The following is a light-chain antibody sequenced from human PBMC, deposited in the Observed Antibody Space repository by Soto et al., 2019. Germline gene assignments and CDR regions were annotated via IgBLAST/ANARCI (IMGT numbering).Light chain of an antibody. J-gene: IGLJ1*01. CDR3: SSKRGSTGV. Sequence: SVLTQPASVSGSPGQTITISCTGTSSDVGGYDYVSWHQQHPGKAPKLMIYDVSKRPSGVSNRFSGSKSGNTASLTISGLKAEEEADYYCSSKRGSTGVFGTGTKVTVL. CDR2: DVS. CDR1: SSDVGGYDY. V-gene: IGLV2-14*01.